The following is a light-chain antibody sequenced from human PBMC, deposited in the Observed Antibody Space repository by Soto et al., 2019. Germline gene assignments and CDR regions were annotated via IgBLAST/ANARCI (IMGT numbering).Light chain of an antibody. J-gene: IGKJ2*01. Sequence: DIQMTQSPSTLSASVGDGVTITCRASQNISVWLAWYQQRPGKAPKFLIYDASNLETGVSSRFSGSGSGTEFTHTIRSLQPDDFATYYCQQYDSYSPTFGQGTKLEIK. CDR2: DAS. CDR1: QNISVW. CDR3: QQYDSYSPT. V-gene: IGKV1-5*01.